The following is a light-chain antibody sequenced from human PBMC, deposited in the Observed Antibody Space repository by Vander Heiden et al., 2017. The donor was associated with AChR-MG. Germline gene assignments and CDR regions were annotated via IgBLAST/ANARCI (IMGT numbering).Light chain of an antibody. Sequence: DIQMTQSPSSLSASVGDRVTIPCRASQSISSYFTWYQQKPGKAPKLLIYAASSLQSGVPSRFSGSGSGTDFTLTISSLQPEDFATYYCQQSSSTLVTFGQGTKLEIK. CDR3: QQSSSTLVT. CDR2: AAS. J-gene: IGKJ2*01. V-gene: IGKV1-39*01. CDR1: QSISSY.